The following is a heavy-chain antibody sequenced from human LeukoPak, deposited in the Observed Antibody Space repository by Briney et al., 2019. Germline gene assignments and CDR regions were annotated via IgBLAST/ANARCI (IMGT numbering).Heavy chain of an antibody. J-gene: IGHJ4*02. D-gene: IGHD7-27*01. Sequence: GGSLRLSCTASGFTFTDYAMGWVRQAPGKGLEWVSGISGSGGSTKYADSVMGRFNVSRDKSRKTVYLQLNSLRAEDTATYYCVKERASTVNWGVINYWGQGALVIVSS. CDR2: ISGSGGST. CDR1: GFTFTDYA. V-gene: IGHV3-23*01. CDR3: VKERASTVNWGVINY.